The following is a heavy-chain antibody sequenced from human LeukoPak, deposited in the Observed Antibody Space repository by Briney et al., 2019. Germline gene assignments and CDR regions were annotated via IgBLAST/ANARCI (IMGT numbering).Heavy chain of an antibody. CDR2: IYYSGST. CDR3: ARGPVTYYYDRSGNDAFDI. J-gene: IGHJ3*02. D-gene: IGHD3-22*01. Sequence: SETLSLTCAVYGGSFSGYYWSWIRQPPGKGLEWIGYIYYSGSTNYNPSLKSRVTISVDTSKNQFSLKLSSVTAADTAVYYCARGPVTYYYDRSGNDAFDIWGQGTMVTVSS. CDR1: GGSFSGYY. V-gene: IGHV4-59*01.